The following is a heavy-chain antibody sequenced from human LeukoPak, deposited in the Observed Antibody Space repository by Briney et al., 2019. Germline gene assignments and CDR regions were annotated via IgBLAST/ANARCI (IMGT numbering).Heavy chain of an antibody. CDR2: IVVGSGNT. D-gene: IGHD5-12*01. CDR3: AAIDPYGGYGRETLDY. J-gene: IGHJ4*02. V-gene: IGHV1-58*01. Sequence: TSVKVSCKASGFTFTSSAVQWVRQARGQRLEWIGWIVVGSGNTNYAQKFQERVTITRDMSTSTAYMELSSLRSEGTAVYYCAAIDPYGGYGRETLDYWGQGTLVTVSS. CDR1: GFTFTSSA.